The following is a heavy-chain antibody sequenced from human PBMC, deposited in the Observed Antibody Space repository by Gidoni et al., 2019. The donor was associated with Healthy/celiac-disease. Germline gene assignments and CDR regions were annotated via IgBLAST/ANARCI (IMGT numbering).Heavy chain of an antibody. CDR3: VKDRGSYYYFDY. CDR2: ISSNGGST. V-gene: IGHV3-64D*06. CDR1: GFTFSSYA. J-gene: IGHJ4*02. Sequence: EVQLLESGGGLVQPGGSLRPSCPASGFTFSSYAMHWVRQATGKGLEYVSAISSNGGSTYYADSVKGRFTIARDNSKNTLYLQMSSLRAEDTAVYYCVKDRGSYYYFDYWGQGTLVTVSS. D-gene: IGHD1-26*01.